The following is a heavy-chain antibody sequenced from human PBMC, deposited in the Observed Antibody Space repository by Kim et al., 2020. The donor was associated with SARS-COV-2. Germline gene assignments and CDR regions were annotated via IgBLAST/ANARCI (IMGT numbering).Heavy chain of an antibody. CDR2: ISGSIGST. CDR3: AKVLTFGGVIVGTPLDY. V-gene: IGHV3-23*01. J-gene: IGHJ4*02. D-gene: IGHD3-16*02. Sequence: GGSLRLSCAASGFTFSSYAMGWVRQAPGKGLEWVSAISGSIGSTYYADSVKGRVTISRDNSKNTLYLQMNSLRAEDTAVYYCAKVLTFGGVIVGTPLDYWGQGTLVTVSS. CDR1: GFTFSSYA.